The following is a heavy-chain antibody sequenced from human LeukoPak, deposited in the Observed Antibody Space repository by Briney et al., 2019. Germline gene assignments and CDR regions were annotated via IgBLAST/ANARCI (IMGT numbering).Heavy chain of an antibody. Sequence: ASVKVSCEASGYTFTGYYMHWVRQAPGQGLEWMGWINPNSGGTNYAQKFQGRVTMTRDTSISTAYMELSRLRSDDTAVYYCARYIFHEAGDAFDIWGQGTMVTVSS. CDR2: INPNSGGT. V-gene: IGHV1-2*02. CDR3: ARYIFHEAGDAFDI. J-gene: IGHJ3*02. D-gene: IGHD3-9*01. CDR1: GYTFTGYY.